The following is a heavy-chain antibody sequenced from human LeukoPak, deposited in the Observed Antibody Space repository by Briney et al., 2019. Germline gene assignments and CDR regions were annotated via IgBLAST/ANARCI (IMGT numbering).Heavy chain of an antibody. CDR1: GDTLSSYT. D-gene: IGHD6-19*01. J-gene: IGHJ6*03. CDR3: ARAVYSSGWYMGYYYFMDV. V-gene: IGHV1-2*06. CDR2: INPHRVGT. Sequence: VKSSSKASGDTLSSYTISWVRQAPGQGVEWMGHINPHRVGTHYAQKFQGRVTMTRDTSISTAYMELSRLRSDDTAVYCCARAVYSSGWYMGYYYFMDVWGKGTAVTVSS.